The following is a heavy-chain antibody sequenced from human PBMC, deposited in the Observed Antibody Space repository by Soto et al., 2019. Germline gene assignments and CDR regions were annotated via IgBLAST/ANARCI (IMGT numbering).Heavy chain of an antibody. V-gene: IGHV3-48*02. D-gene: IGHD3-10*01. Sequence: GGSLRLSCAASGFTFSSYSMNWVRQAPGKGLEWVSYISSSSSTIYYADSVKGRFTISRDNAKNSLYLQMNSLRDEDTAVYYCARFLYFGWGRTTYKGNCFDPWGQGTLVTVSS. CDR2: ISSSSSTI. CDR3: ARFLYFGWGRTTYKGNCFDP. CDR1: GFTFSSYS. J-gene: IGHJ5*02.